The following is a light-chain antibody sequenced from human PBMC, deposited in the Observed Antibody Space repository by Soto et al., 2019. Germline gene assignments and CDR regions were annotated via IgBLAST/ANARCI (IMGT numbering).Light chain of an antibody. CDR1: RNIERW. Sequence: DIHMPQPPSTLSASLGDRVTITCRAIRNIERWLAWYQXKXGXXPKLLILNASTLGSGVPPRFRGSGSXKQFTLTISGLLPDDFATYYCQEYNSRQGTFGQGTKVDIK. CDR3: QEYNSRQGT. CDR2: NAS. J-gene: IGKJ1*01. V-gene: IGKV1-5*01.